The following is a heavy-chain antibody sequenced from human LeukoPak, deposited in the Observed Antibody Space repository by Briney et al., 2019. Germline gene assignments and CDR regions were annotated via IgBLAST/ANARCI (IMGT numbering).Heavy chain of an antibody. J-gene: IGHJ4*02. CDR3: AREDNWNSFDY. D-gene: IGHD1-1*01. Sequence: PGGSLRLPCAASGFTFSSYWMHWVRQAPGKGLVWVSCINSDGSSTYYADSVKGRFTISRDNAKNTLYLQMNSLRAEDTAVYYCAREDNWNSFDYWGQGTLVTVSS. CDR2: INSDGSST. CDR1: GFTFSSYW. V-gene: IGHV3-74*01.